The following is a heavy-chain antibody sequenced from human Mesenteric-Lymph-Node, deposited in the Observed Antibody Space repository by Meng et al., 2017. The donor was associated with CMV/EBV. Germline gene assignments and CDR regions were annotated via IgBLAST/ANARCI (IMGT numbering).Heavy chain of an antibody. V-gene: IGHV5-51*01. D-gene: IGHD5-18*01. CDR2: IYPSDSDT. CDR1: GYSFTSYW. J-gene: IGHJ4*01. Sequence: GESLKISCKGSGYSFTSYWIGWVRQMPGKGLEYMGIIYPSDSDTRYRPSFRGQVTISADKSISTAYLQWSSLKASDSAMYYCVISGSYGSDFDYWGQGTLVTVSS. CDR3: VISGSYGSDFDY.